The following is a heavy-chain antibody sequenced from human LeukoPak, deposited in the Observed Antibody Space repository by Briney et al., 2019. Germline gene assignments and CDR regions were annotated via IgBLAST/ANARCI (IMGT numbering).Heavy chain of an antibody. J-gene: IGHJ6*02. Sequence: GGSLRLSCAASGFTFSSYGMHWVGPDPGKGLEWVAVISYVGSNKYYADSVKGRFTISRDNSKNTLYLQMDSLRAEDTAVYYCAQDQRYCSRTSCYLDYYYYGMDVWGQGTTVTVSS. V-gene: IGHV3-30*18. CDR1: GFTFSSYG. CDR2: ISYVGSNK. D-gene: IGHD2-2*01. CDR3: AQDQRYCSRTSCYLDYYYYGMDV.